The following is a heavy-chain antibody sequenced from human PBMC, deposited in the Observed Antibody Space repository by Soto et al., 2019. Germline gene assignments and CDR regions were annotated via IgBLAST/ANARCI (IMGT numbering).Heavy chain of an antibody. J-gene: IGHJ4*02. CDR1: GDTFTSYA. Sequence: ASVKVSCKASGDTFTSYAMHWVRQAPGQRLEWMGWINAGNGNTKYSQKFQGRVTITRDTSASTAYMELSSLRSEDTAVYYCARDLLNYDILTGPFEYWGQGTLVTVSS. V-gene: IGHV1-3*01. CDR3: ARDLLNYDILTGPFEY. CDR2: INAGNGNT. D-gene: IGHD3-9*01.